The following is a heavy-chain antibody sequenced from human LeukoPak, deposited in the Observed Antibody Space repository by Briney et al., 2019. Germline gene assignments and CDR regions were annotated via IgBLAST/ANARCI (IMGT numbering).Heavy chain of an antibody. Sequence: SETLSLTCAVYGGSFSGYYWSWIRQPAGKGLEWIGRICTCGSTNYNPSLKSRVTMSVDTSKNQLSLKLSSVTAADTAVYYCARGRDDNSGAKNAFDFWGQGTMVTVSS. CDR3: ARGRDDNSGAKNAFDF. J-gene: IGHJ3*01. CDR1: GGSFSGYY. D-gene: IGHD3-22*01. V-gene: IGHV4-59*10. CDR2: ICTCGST.